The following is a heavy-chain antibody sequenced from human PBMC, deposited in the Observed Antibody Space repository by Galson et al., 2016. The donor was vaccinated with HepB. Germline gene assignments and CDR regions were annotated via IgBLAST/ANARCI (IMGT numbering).Heavy chain of an antibody. Sequence: QSGAEVKKPGQSLKISCEGSGYNFTNYWIGWVRQMLGKGLEWMGMIYPADSDTRYSPSFLGQVTISADKSIATAYLQWNSLRPADTATYYCARHFRGGYVTVLVFDRWGQGCLVTVSS. J-gene: IGHJ5*02. CDR3: ARHFRGGYVTVLVFDR. V-gene: IGHV5-51*01. CDR2: IYPADSDT. D-gene: IGHD3-10*01. CDR1: GYNFTNYW.